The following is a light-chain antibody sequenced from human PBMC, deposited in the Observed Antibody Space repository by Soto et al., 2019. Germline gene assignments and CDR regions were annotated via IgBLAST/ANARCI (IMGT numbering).Light chain of an antibody. CDR1: NIGRRS. Sequence: SYVLTQPPSVSVAPGSTARISCGGNNIGRRSVRWFQQKPGQAPVLVIHYNSARPSGIPERFSGSNSGDTATLTITRVEAGDGADYYCQVWDSSSDRGVFGGGTKLTVL. CDR2: YNS. CDR3: QVWDSSSDRGV. J-gene: IGLJ2*01. V-gene: IGLV3-21*04.